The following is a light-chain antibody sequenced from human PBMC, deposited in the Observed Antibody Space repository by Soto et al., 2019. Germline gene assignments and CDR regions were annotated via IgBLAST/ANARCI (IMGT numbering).Light chain of an antibody. CDR1: QRIGSD. J-gene: IGKJ4*01. Sequence: ETVMTQSPGTLSVSPGERATLSCRASQRIGSDLAWYQQKPGQAPRLLIYHTSTRATGVPARFIGSASGTEFTLTITSLQSEDSAVYYCQHYNNWPLTFGGGTKLEIK. CDR2: HTS. CDR3: QHYNNWPLT. V-gene: IGKV3-15*01.